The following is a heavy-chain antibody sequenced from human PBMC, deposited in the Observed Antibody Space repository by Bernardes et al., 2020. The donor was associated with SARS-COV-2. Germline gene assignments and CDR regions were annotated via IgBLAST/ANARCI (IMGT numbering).Heavy chain of an antibody. CDR3: AKARGGVVTATLDY. J-gene: IGHJ4*02. D-gene: IGHD2-21*02. CDR1: GFTFSSYG. CDR2: ISFDGSNK. V-gene: IGHV3-30*18. Sequence: GGSLRLSCSASGFTFSSYGMHWVRQAPGKGLEWVAVISFDGSNKHYADSVKGRFTISRDNSKNTLYLQMNGLRAEDTAVYYCAKARGGVVTATLDYWGQGTLVTVSS.